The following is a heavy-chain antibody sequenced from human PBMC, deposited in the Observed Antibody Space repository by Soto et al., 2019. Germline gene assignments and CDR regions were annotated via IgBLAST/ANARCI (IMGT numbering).Heavy chain of an antibody. D-gene: IGHD3-10*01. CDR2: IYYSGST. J-gene: IGHJ5*02. CDR1: DGSIGNRGYY. CDR3: ARDSGGGWFDP. Sequence: QLISLTCTVSDGSIGNRGYYRSWIRQHPGKGLEWIGYIYYSGSTYYNPSLKSRVTISVDTSKNQFSLKLSSVTAADTAVYDGARDSGGGWFDPWGQGTLVTVSS. V-gene: IGHV4-31*03.